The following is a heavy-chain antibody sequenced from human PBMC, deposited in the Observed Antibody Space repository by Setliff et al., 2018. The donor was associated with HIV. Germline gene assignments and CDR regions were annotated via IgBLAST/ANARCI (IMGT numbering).Heavy chain of an antibody. Sequence: WASVKVSCKASGYTFTGYYIHWVRQAPGQGLEWMGWINPNSGGTNYAQNFQGRVTMTRVTSISTAYMEMSRLRSDDTAMYYCARESSGWSPPYYGMDVWGQGTTVTVSS. CDR1: GYTFTGYY. J-gene: IGHJ6*02. CDR2: INPNSGGT. V-gene: IGHV1-2*02. D-gene: IGHD6-19*01. CDR3: ARESSGWSPPYYGMDV.